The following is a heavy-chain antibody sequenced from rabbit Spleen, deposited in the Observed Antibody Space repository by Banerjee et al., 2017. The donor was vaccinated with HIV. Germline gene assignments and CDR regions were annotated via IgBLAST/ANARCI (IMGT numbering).Heavy chain of an antibody. D-gene: IGHD6-1*01. J-gene: IGHJ4*01. CDR3: ARVPDNYVYGDATGDL. CDR1: GFTISSSYY. V-gene: IGHV1S45*01. Sequence: QEQLEESGGDLVKPEGSLTLTCTASGFTISSSYYMCWVRQAPGKGLEWIGCIYAGSTGSTYYASWAKGRFTISKTSSTTVTLQMTSLTAADTATYFCARVPDNYVYGDATGDLWGQGTLVTVS. CDR2: IYAGSTGST.